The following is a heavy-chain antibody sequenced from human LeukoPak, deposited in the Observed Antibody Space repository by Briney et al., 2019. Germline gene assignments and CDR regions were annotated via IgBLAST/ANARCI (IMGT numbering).Heavy chain of an antibody. Sequence: QPGGSLRLSCAASGFSFSSYAMSWVRQAPGKGLEWVSAISGSGGSTYYADSVKGRFTISRDNSRNTLYLQMNSLRAEDTAVYYCAKVPWGGDFFDYWGQGTLVTVSS. V-gene: IGHV3-23*01. CDR1: GFSFSSYA. CDR2: ISGSGGST. D-gene: IGHD3-16*01. J-gene: IGHJ4*02. CDR3: AKVPWGGDFFDY.